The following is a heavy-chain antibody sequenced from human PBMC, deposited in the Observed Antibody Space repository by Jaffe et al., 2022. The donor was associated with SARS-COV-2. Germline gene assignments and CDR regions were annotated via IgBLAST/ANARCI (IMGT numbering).Heavy chain of an antibody. V-gene: IGHV4-39*01. CDR3: ASLIIMVEHAFDI. Sequence: QLQLQESGPGLVKPSETVSLTCTVSGGSISSSSYYWGWIRQPPGKGLEWIGSIYYSGSTYYNPSLKSRVTISVDTSKNQFSLKLSSVTAADTAVYYCASLIIMVEHAFDIWGQGTMVTVSS. CDR1: GGSISSSSYY. D-gene: IGHD3-10*01. J-gene: IGHJ3*02. CDR2: IYYSGST.